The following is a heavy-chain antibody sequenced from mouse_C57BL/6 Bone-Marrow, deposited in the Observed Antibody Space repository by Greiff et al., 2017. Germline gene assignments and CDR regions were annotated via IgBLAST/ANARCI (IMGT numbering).Heavy chain of an antibody. J-gene: IGHJ3*01. Sequence: VQLQQSGPGLVAPSQSLSITCTVSGFSLTSYGVHWVRQPPGKGLEWLVVIWSGGGTTYNSALKSRLSISNDNSKRQVFLKMNSLQSDDTAMYYCARVSNSSWFAYWGQGTLVTVSA. CDR3: ARVSNSSWFAY. CDR1: GFSLTSYG. CDR2: IWSGGGT. V-gene: IGHV2-6*03. D-gene: IGHD2-5*01.